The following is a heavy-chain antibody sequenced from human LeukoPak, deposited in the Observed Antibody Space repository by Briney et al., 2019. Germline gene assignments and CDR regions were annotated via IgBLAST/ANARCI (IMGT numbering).Heavy chain of an antibody. J-gene: IGHJ5*01. V-gene: IGHV3-23*01. Sequence: GGSLRLSCAASAFTFSSYAMSWVRQAPGKGLEWVSAISAGGDSTYYADSVQGRFTISRDNSKNTLFLQMSGLRAEDPVVHFCARGAYGDYDSWGQGTMVTVSS. CDR3: ARGAYGDYDS. CDR2: ISAGGDST. CDR1: AFTFSSYA. D-gene: IGHD4-17*01.